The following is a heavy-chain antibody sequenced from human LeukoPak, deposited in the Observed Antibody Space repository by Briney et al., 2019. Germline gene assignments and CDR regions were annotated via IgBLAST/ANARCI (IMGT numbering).Heavy chain of an antibody. J-gene: IGHJ4*02. D-gene: IGHD1-26*01. CDR2: INHSGST. Sequence: AETLSLTCAVYGGSFSGYYWSSTRHPPGKGLGWIGEINHSGSTNYNPSLNSRVTISVDTSKNQFSLKLSSVTAADTAVYFCARLAIVGATTGNLDYWGQGTLVTDSS. V-gene: IGHV4-34*01. CDR1: GGSFSGYY. CDR3: ARLAIVGATTGNLDY.